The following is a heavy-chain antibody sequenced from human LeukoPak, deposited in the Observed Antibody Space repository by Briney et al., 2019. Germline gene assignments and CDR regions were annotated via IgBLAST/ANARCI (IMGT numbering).Heavy chain of an antibody. Sequence: SETLSLTCTVSGGSISGYYWSWLRQPPGKGLEWIGYIHYSGSTNYNPSLKSRVTISLDTSKKQFFLRLSSVTAADTAIYYCAMYDSFLDYCGQGTLVTVSS. CDR3: AMYDSFLDY. CDR1: GGSISGYY. D-gene: IGHD1-1*01. CDR2: IHYSGST. V-gene: IGHV4-59*08. J-gene: IGHJ4*02.